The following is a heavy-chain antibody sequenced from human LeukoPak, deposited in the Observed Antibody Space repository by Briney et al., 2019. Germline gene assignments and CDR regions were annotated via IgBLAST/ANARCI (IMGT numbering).Heavy chain of an antibody. CDR2: INHSGST. CDR3: ARRTYYYGSGSYPPPNWFDP. Sequence: SETLSLTCAVYGGSFSGYYWSWIRQPPGKGLEWIGEINHSGSTNYNPSLKSRVTISVDTSKNQFSLKLSSVTAADTAVYYCARRTYYYGSGSYPPPNWFDPWGQGTLVIVSS. V-gene: IGHV4-34*01. J-gene: IGHJ5*02. CDR1: GGSFSGYY. D-gene: IGHD3-10*01.